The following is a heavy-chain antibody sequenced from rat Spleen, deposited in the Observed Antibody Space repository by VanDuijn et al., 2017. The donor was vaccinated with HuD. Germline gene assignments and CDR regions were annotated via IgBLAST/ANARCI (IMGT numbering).Heavy chain of an antibody. D-gene: IGHD1-4*01. V-gene: IGHV2-41*01. Sequence: QVQLKESGPGLVQPSQTLSLTCTVAGFSLTSYNVHWIRQPPGKGLEWRGVIWNTGATRYNSALKSRLSNSKDTSKSQVFLKMNSVQKEYKATYYCASDSNGYLNHWFAYWAQGTLVTVSS. CDR3: ASDSNGYLNHWFAY. J-gene: IGHJ3*01. CDR2: IWNTGAT. CDR1: GFSLTSYN.